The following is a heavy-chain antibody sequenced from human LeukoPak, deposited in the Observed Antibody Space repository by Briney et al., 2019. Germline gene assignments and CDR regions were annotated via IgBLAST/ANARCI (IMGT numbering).Heavy chain of an antibody. D-gene: IGHD2-2*02. Sequence: GGSLRLSCAASGFTFSNDAMSWVRQAPGKGLEWVSAISGSGGSTYYADSVRGRFTISRDNSKNTLYLQMNSLGAEDTAVYYCAKGGRRYCSSTSCYNFDYWGQGTLVTVSS. J-gene: IGHJ4*02. V-gene: IGHV3-23*01. CDR3: AKGGRRYCSSTSCYNFDY. CDR2: ISGSGGST. CDR1: GFTFSNDA.